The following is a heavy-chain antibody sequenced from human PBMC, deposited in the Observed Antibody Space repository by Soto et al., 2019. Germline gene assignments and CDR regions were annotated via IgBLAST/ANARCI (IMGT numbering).Heavy chain of an antibody. CDR3: ARDRRITGIVAETDL. D-gene: IGHD1-20*01. CDR1: GFSFSHHA. Sequence: PGGSLRLFCAASGFSFSHHAMHWVRRAPAKELEWVAVVAHDGFRKYYAGSVKGRFTIFSHKSANTLFLQMDSLDTEDTGVYYCARDRRITGIVAETDLWGRGRLVAVSS. J-gene: IGHJ5*02. CDR2: VAHDGFRK. V-gene: IGHV3-30-3*01.